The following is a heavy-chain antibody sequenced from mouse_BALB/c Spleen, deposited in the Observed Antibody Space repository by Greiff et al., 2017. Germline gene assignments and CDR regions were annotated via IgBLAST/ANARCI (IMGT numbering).Heavy chain of an antibody. CDR2: ISSGSSTI. D-gene: IGHD2-10*01. J-gene: IGHJ4*01. CDR3: ARSPAYYGNYYYAMDY. V-gene: IGHV5-17*02. CDR1: GFTFSSFG. Sequence: EVQLQESGGGLVQPGGSRKLSCAASGFTFSSFGMHWVRQAPEKGLEWVAYISSGSSTIYYADTVKGRFTISRDNPKNTLFLQMTSLRSEDTAMYYCARSPAYYGNYYYAMDYWGQGTSVTVSS.